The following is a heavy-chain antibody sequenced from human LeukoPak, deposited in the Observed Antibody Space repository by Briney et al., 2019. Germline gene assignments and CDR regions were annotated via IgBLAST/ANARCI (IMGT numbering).Heavy chain of an antibody. D-gene: IGHD1-1*01. J-gene: IGHJ4*02. CDR3: RLGTYYFDY. Sequence: ASVXVXXXXXXXXXXXXDXXWVRQXTGQGLEWMGWMNPNSGNTGYAQKFQGRVTMTRNTSISTAYMELSSLRSEDTAVYYCRLGTYYFDYWGQGTLVTVSS. CDR1: XXXXXXXD. CDR2: MNPNSGNT. V-gene: IGHV1-8*01.